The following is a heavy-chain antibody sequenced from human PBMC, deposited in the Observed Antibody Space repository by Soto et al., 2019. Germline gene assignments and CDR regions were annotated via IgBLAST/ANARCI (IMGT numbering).Heavy chain of an antibody. D-gene: IGHD3-16*02. CDR1: GGSISSCDYY. CDR2: IYYSGST. V-gene: IGHV4-30-4*01. CDR3: ARAYLWGSYRPDSFYYFDY. J-gene: IGHJ4*02. Sequence: SETLSLTCTVSGGSISSCDYYWSWIRQPPVKGLEWIGYIYYSGSTYYNPSLKSRVTISVDTSKNQFSLKLSSVTAADTAVYYCARAYLWGSYRPDSFYYFDYWGQGTLVTVSS.